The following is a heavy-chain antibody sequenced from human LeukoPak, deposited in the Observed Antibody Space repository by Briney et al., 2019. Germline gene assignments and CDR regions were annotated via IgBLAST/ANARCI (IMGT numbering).Heavy chain of an antibody. CDR3: ARGGGYCGSTCPSWFDP. Sequence: ASVKVSCKASGYTFTSYDINWVRQATGQGLEWMGWMNPNSGNTGYAQKFQGRVTMTRNTSISTAYMELSSLRSEDTAVYYCARGGGYCGSTCPSWFDPWGQGTLVTVSS. CDR2: MNPNSGNT. J-gene: IGHJ5*02. V-gene: IGHV1-8*01. D-gene: IGHD2-2*01. CDR1: GYTFTSYD.